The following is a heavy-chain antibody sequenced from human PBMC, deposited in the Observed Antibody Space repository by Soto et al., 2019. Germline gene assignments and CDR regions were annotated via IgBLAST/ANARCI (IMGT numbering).Heavy chain of an antibody. CDR2: INPNSGGT. J-gene: IGHJ3*02. CDR3: AREEFYYYDSGDAFDI. CDR1: GYTFTGYY. D-gene: IGHD3-22*01. V-gene: IGHV1-2*02. Sequence: GASVEVSCKASGYTFTGYYMHWVRQAPGQGLEWMGWINPNSGGTNYAQKFQGRVTMTRDTSTSTAYMELSRLRSDDTAVYYCAREEFYYYDSGDAFDIWGQGTMVTVSS.